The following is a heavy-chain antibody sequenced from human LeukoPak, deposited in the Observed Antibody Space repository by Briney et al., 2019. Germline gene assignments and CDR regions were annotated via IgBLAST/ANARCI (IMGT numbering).Heavy chain of an antibody. Sequence: GGSLRLSCAASGFTFSSYWMSWVRQAPGKGLEWVANIKQDGSEKNYVDSVKGRFTISRDNAKNSLYLQMDSLRAEDTAVYYCAREWGGYDSLSMDVWGQGTTVTVSS. V-gene: IGHV3-7*03. J-gene: IGHJ6*02. CDR2: IKQDGSEK. CDR1: GFTFSSYW. CDR3: AREWGGYDSLSMDV. D-gene: IGHD5-12*01.